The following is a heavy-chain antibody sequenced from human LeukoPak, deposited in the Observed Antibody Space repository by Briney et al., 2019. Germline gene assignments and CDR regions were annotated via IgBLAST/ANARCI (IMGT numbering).Heavy chain of an antibody. CDR3: ARAPSEIGGYYPEYFRH. D-gene: IGHD3-22*01. J-gene: IGHJ1*01. CDR2: IKSDGST. Sequence: GGSLRLSCAASGFMFSSYWMHWVRQAPGKGLVWVSRIKSDGSTNYADSVKGRFTISGDNAKNTVSLQMNSLRAEDTGVYYCARAPSEIGGYYPEYFRHWGQGTLVTVSS. V-gene: IGHV3-74*01. CDR1: GFMFSSYW.